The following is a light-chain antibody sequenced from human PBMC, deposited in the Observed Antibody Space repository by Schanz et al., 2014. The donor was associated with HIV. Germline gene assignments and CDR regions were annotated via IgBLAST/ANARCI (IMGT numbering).Light chain of an antibody. CDR3: QSYDKSLSVVI. J-gene: IGLJ2*01. V-gene: IGLV1-40*01. CDR1: SSNIGAGYD. CDR2: GNS. Sequence: QSVLTQPPSVSGAPGQRVTISCTGSSSNIGAGYDVHWYQQLPGTAPKLLIYGNSNRPSGVPDRFSGSKSGTSASLAITGLQPEDEADYFCQSYDKSLSVVIFGGGTKLTVL.